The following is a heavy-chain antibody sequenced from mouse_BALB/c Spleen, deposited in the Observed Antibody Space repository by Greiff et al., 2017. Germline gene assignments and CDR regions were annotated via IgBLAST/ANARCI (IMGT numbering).Heavy chain of an antibody. V-gene: IGHV1S56*01. J-gene: IGHJ1*01. CDR2: IYPGNVNT. Sequence: VHLVESGPELVKPGASVRISCKASGYTFTSYYIHWVKQRPGQGLEWIGWIYPGNVNTKYNEKFKGKATLTADKSSSTAYMQLSSLTSEDSAVYFCAITTVVALYWYFDVWGAGTTVTVSS. D-gene: IGHD1-1*01. CDR3: AITTVVALYWYFDV. CDR1: GYTFTSYY.